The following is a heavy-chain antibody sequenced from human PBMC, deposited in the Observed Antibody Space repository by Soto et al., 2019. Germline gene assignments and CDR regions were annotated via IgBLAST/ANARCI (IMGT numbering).Heavy chain of an antibody. CDR2: ISGSGGST. V-gene: IGHV3-23*01. CDR1: GFTFSSYA. Sequence: GGSLRLSCAASGFTFSSYAMSWVRQAPGKGLEWVSAISGSGGSTYYADSVKGRFTISRDNSKNTLYLQMNSLRADDTAVYYCARLSGDHSAFFSYGMDAWGQGTTVTVSS. J-gene: IGHJ6*02. D-gene: IGHD2-21*01. CDR3: ARLSGDHSAFFSYGMDA.